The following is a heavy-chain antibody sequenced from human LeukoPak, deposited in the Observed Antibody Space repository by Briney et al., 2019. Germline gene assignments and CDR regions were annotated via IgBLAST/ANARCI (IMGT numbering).Heavy chain of an antibody. CDR1: GFTFSSYG. CDR3: ARARSNPWSYFYY. CDR2: ISYDGSNK. J-gene: IGHJ4*02. Sequence: GGSLRLSCAASGFTFSSYGMHWVRQAPGKGLEWVAVISYDGSNKYYADSVKGRFTISRDNSKNTLYLQMNSLRAEDTAVYYCARARSNPWSYFYYWGQGTLVTVSS. V-gene: IGHV3-30*19. D-gene: IGHD4-11*01.